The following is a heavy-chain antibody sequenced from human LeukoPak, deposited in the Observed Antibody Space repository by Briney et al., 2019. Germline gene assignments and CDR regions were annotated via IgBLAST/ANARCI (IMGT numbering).Heavy chain of an antibody. V-gene: IGHV1-2*02. D-gene: IGHD4-11*01. Sequence: ASVKVSCKASGYVFVDYYVHWVRLAPGQGLEWMGRINPNTGGTKYAQKFQGRVTVTADTSISTTYLELRSLSSDDTAVYYCARVGRLTAHTVPWGQGTLVTVSS. CDR1: GYVFVDYY. CDR2: INPNTGGT. J-gene: IGHJ5*02. CDR3: ARVGRLTAHTVP.